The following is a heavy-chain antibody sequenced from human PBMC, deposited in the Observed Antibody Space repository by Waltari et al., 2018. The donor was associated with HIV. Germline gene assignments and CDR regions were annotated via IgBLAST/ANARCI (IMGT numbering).Heavy chain of an antibody. V-gene: IGHV3-74*01. CDR3: ARAGRDGKLPPDY. Sequence: EVQLVESGGGLVQPGGSLRLSCAASGFTFSSYWTHWVRQAPGKGLVCGSRINSDGRNPGYSDSVKGRCTISRDNAKNTQYLQRNSRRAEDTAVYYCARAGRDGKLPPDYWGQGTLVTVSS. CDR2: INSDGRNP. D-gene: IGHD1-7*01. J-gene: IGHJ4*02. CDR1: GFTFSSYW.